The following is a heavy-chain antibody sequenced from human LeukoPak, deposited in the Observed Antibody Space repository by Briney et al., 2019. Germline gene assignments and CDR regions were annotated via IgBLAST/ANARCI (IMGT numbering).Heavy chain of an antibody. CDR3: AKGLSEWEVLAAFDH. D-gene: IGHD1-26*01. V-gene: IGHV3-23*01. CDR1: GFTFSTYP. Sequence: PGGSLSLSCAASGFTFSTYPMSWVRQAPGKGLEWVSGISGSGGSTHYADSVNGRFTISRDNSKNMLYLQMNSLRAEDTAVYYCAKGLSEWEVLAAFDHWGQGTLVTVSS. CDR2: ISGSGGST. J-gene: IGHJ4*02.